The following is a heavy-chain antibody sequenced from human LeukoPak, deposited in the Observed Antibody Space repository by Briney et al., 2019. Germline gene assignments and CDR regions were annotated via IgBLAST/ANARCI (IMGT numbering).Heavy chain of an antibody. D-gene: IGHD2-2*01. CDR1: GGTFSSYA. CDR3: AGRLGYCSSTSCYED. CDR2: IIPILGIA. V-gene: IGHV1-69*04. J-gene: IGHJ4*02. Sequence: SVTVSCKASGGTFSSYAISWVRQAPGQGLEWMGRIIPILGIANYAQKFQGRVTITADKSTSTAYMELSSLRSEDTAVYYCAGRLGYCSSTSCYEDWGQGALVTVSS.